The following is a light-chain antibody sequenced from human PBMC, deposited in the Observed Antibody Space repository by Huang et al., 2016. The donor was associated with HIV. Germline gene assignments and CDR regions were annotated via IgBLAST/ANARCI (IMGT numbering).Light chain of an antibody. J-gene: IGKJ1*01. Sequence: PGESATLSCRASQSVFKNLSWHQQKPGQATKLLIYGSSTRAAGIPARFSCSWSGTDFTLTISSLQSEDFAVYYCQHYNTSPRSFGQGTKVEV. V-gene: IGKV3-15*01. CDR2: GSS. CDR3: QHYNTSPRS. CDR1: QSVFKN.